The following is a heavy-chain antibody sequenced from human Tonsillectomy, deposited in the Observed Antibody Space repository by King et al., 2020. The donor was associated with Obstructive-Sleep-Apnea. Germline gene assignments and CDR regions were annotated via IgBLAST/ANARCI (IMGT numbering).Heavy chain of an antibody. CDR2: ISSSSAYI. CDR3: ARVVLNTVMDRRYYFDY. J-gene: IGHJ4*02. V-gene: IGHV3-11*06. D-gene: IGHD5-18*01. CDR1: GFTFSDYY. Sequence: VQLVESGGGLVKPGGSLRLSCAASGFTFSDYYMSWIRQAPGKGVEWLSYISSSSAYINYVDSVKGRFTISRDNAQNSLYLQMNSLRDEDTAVYYCARVVLNTVMDRRYYFDYWGQGTLVTVSS.